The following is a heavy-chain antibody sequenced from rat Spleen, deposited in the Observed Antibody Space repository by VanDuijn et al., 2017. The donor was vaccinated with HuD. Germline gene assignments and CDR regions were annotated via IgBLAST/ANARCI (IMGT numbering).Heavy chain of an antibody. CDR3: ARHRLTTGVMDA. D-gene: IGHD1-10*01. J-gene: IGHJ4*01. V-gene: IGHV5-31*01. Sequence: EVQLVESGGGLVQPGRSMKLSCAASGFTFNNYWMTWIRQAPGKGLEWVASITNTGNTPYYSQSVKGRFTISRENAKNTQYLQMDSLRSEDTATYYCARHRLTTGVMDAWGQGASVTVSS. CDR1: GFTFNNYW. CDR2: ITNTGNTP.